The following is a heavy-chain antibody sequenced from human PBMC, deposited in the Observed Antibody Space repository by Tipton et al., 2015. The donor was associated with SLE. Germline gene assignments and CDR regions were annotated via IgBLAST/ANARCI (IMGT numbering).Heavy chain of an antibody. V-gene: IGHV4-59*08. Sequence: TLSLTCSFSGASISSPYCSWIRQPPGQGLEWIGFVSYSGNTHYNPSLQSRLTISVDRSKNQFSLNLRSVTAADTAVYFCAKSGGGGYNFWGQGILVTVSS. D-gene: IGHD5-12*01. CDR2: VSYSGNT. J-gene: IGHJ4*02. CDR1: GASISSPY. CDR3: AKSGGGGYNF.